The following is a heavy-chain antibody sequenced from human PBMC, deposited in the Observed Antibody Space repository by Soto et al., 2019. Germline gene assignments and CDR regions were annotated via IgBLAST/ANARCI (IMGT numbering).Heavy chain of an antibody. D-gene: IGHD1-26*01. CDR2: ISGSGDST. CDR3: AKGPVVSSTTAGRVDY. Sequence: GGSLRLSCAASGFTFSSYAMSWVRQAPGKGLEWVSVISGSGDSTYYADSVKGRFTISRDNSKNTLYLQMNSLRAEDTAVYYCAKGPVVSSTTAGRVDYWGQGTLVTVSS. J-gene: IGHJ4*02. CDR1: GFTFSSYA. V-gene: IGHV3-23*01.